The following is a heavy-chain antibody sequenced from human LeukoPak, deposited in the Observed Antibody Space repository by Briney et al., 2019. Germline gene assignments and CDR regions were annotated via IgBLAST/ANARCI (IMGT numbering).Heavy chain of an antibody. CDR1: GGSFSGYY. CDR2: INHSGST. Sequence: PSETLSLTCAVYGGSFSGYYWSWIRQPPGKGLEWIGEINHSGSTNYNPSLKSRVTISVDTSKNQFSLKLSSVTAADTAVYYCASRGGSLDYYGSGSYYSYYWGQGTLVTVSS. CDR3: ASRGGSLDYYGSGSYYSYY. J-gene: IGHJ4*02. D-gene: IGHD3-10*01. V-gene: IGHV4-34*01.